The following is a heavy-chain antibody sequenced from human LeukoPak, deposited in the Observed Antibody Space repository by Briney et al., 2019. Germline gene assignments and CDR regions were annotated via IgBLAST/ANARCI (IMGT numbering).Heavy chain of an antibody. Sequence: SETLSLTCAVSGYFISSGYYWGWIRQPPGKGREWIGSIYHSGSTYYNPSLKSRGTISVDTSKNQFSLKLKFVTAAATAVYYCASSGDLLPGTYRGIDYWGQGTLVTVSS. J-gene: IGHJ4*02. CDR1: GYFISSGYY. V-gene: IGHV4-38-2*01. CDR3: ASSGDLLPGTYRGIDY. D-gene: IGHD3-9*01. CDR2: IYHSGST.